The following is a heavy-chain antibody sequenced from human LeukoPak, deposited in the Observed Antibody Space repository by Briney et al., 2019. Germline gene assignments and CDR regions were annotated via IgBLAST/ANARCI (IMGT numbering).Heavy chain of an antibody. Sequence: PGGSLRLSCAASGFIFSNYAMSWVRRAPGKGLERVSVVSASGGSTDYADSVKGRFTMSRDNSRNTLYLQMNSLRAEDTAVYYCAPDLRGSAWSLDYWGQGTLVTVSS. CDR2: VSASGGST. J-gene: IGHJ4*02. CDR1: GFIFSNYA. CDR3: APDLRGSAWSLDY. D-gene: IGHD6-13*01. V-gene: IGHV3-23*01.